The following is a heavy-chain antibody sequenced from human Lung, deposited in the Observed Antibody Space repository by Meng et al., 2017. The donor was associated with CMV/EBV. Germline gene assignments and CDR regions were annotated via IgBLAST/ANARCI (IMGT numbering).Heavy chain of an antibody. Sequence: HVPLQAPAPGLVDPSQPLAPPCTVSGGLMGSGNCCWSWIRQPPGKGLEWIGYIHHSGSAYYNPSLKSRVSISVDTSKNQSSLNLNSMTAADTAVYYCASFDHIPRRNYFDYWGQGTLVTVSS. CDR2: IHHSGSA. CDR3: ASFDHIPRRNYFDY. D-gene: IGHD2-21*01. CDR1: GGLMGSGNCC. V-gene: IGHV4-30-4*01. J-gene: IGHJ4*02.